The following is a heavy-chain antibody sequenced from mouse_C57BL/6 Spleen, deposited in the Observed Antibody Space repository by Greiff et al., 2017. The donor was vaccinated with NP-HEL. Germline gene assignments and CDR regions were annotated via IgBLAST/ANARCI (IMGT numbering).Heavy chain of an antibody. CDR1: GYTFTSYW. D-gene: IGHD2-5*01. V-gene: IGHV1-64*01. CDR3: ARGDSNYASYYAMDY. CDR2: IHPNSGST. J-gene: IGHJ4*01. Sequence: VQLQQPGAELVKPGASVKLSCKASGYTFTSYWMHWVKQRPGQGLEWIGMIHPNSGSTNYNEKFKSKATLTVDKSSSTAYMQLSSLTSEDSAVYYCARGDSNYASYYAMDYWGQGTSVTVSS.